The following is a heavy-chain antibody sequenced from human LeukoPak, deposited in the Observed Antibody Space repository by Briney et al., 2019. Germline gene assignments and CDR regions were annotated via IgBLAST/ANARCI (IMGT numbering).Heavy chain of an antibody. CDR3: ARGGYGGNSVDYYGMDV. CDR2: IIPILGIA. D-gene: IGHD4-23*01. J-gene: IGHJ6*02. CDR1: GGTFSSYA. V-gene: IGHV1-69*04. Sequence: GASVKVSCKASGGTFSSYAISWVRQAPGQGLEWMGRIIPILGIANYAQKFQGRVTITADKSTSTAYMELSSLRSEDTAVYYCARGGYGGNSVDYYGMDVWGQGTTVTVSS.